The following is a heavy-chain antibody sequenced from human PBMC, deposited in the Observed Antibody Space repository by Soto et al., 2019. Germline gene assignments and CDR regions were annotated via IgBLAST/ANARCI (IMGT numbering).Heavy chain of an antibody. D-gene: IGHD4-17*01. J-gene: IGHJ3*02. Sequence: QVQLQESGPGLVKPSQTLSLTCTVSGGSISSGGYYWSWIRQHPGKGLEWIGYIYYSGSTYYNPSLKSRVTISVDTSKNQFSLKLSSVTAADTAVYHCARGDDYGDYRGAFDIWGQGTMVTVSS. CDR1: GGSISSGGYY. CDR3: ARGDDYGDYRGAFDI. V-gene: IGHV4-31*03. CDR2: IYYSGST.